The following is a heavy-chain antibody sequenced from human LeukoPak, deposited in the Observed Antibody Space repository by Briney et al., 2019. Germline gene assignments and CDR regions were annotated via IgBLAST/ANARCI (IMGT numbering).Heavy chain of an antibody. V-gene: IGHV1-69*05. CDR1: GGTFSSYA. J-gene: IGHJ5*02. Sequence: KPGSSVKVSXKASGGTFSSYAISWVRQAPGQGLEWMGRIIPIFGTANYAQKFQGRVTITTDESTSTAYMELSSLRSEDTAVYYCARDTYDFWSGYLGWFDPWGQGTLVTVSS. D-gene: IGHD3-3*01. CDR3: ARDTYDFWSGYLGWFDP. CDR2: IIPIFGTA.